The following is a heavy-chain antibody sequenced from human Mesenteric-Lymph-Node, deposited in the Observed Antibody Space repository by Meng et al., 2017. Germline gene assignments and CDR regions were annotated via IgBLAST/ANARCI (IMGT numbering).Heavy chain of an antibody. J-gene: IGHJ4*02. D-gene: IGHD2-15*01. CDR2: ITTNGGST. CDR1: GFTFSSYA. CDR3: ARRGCSGGSCYLDY. Sequence: GGSPRLSCAASGFTFSSYAMHWVRQAPGKGLEYVSAITTNGGSTYYADSVKGRFTISRDNSKNTLYLQMGSLRAEDMAVYYCARRGCSGGSCYLDYWGQGTLVTVSS. V-gene: IGHV3-64*02.